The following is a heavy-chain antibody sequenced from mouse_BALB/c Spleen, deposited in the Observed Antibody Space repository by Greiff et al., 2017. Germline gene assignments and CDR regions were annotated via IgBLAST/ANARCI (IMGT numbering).Heavy chain of an antibody. D-gene: IGHD2-4*01. V-gene: IGHV1-7*01. J-gene: IGHJ2*01. CDR1: GYTFTSYW. Sequence: VQLQQSGAELAKPGASVKMSCKASGYTFTSYWMHWVKQRPGQGLEWIGYINPSTGYTEYNQKFKDKATLTADKSSSTAYMQLSSLTSEDSAVYYCARGDYVYWGQGTTLTVSS. CDR3: ARGDYVY. CDR2: INPSTGYT.